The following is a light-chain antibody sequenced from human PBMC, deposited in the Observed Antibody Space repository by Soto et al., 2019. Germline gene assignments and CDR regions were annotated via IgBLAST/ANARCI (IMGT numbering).Light chain of an antibody. V-gene: IGKV1-39*01. Sequence: DIQITHTPSSLCASLGYKFTITCLASQSIGTYLNWYQQKPGKASKFLIYAAASLQSGVSSRFSGSGSGTDFTLTISSLQFEDFATYYCQQSYTIPPTFGQGTRLEI. CDR1: QSIGTY. J-gene: IGKJ5*01. CDR3: QQSYTIPPT. CDR2: AAA.